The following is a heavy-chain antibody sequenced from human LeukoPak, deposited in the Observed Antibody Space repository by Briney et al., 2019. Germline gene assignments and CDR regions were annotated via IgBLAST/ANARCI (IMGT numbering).Heavy chain of an antibody. Sequence: SETLSLTCAVSGYSISSGYYWGWIRQPPGKGLEWIGSIYHSGSTFYNPSLKSRVTISVDTSKNQFSLKLSSVTAADTAVYYCARVSVQEETLPYLDPWGQGTLVTVSS. V-gene: IGHV4-38-2*01. CDR3: ARVSVQEETLPYLDP. CDR1: GYSISSGYY. D-gene: IGHD5-24*01. J-gene: IGHJ5*02. CDR2: IYHSGST.